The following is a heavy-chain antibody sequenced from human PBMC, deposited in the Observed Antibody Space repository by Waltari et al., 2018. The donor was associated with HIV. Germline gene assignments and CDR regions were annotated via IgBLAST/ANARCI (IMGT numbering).Heavy chain of an antibody. CDR3: AAEARSNSFDY. Sequence: QVQLQESGPGLVKPSQTLSLTCPVSGGSISSGSYYWRWIRQPAGKGLEWIGRIYTSGSTNYNPSLKSRVTISVDTSKNQFSLKLSSVTAADTAVYYCAAEARSNSFDYWGQGTLVTVSS. J-gene: IGHJ4*02. CDR1: GGSISSGSYY. D-gene: IGHD4-4*01. V-gene: IGHV4-61*02. CDR2: IYTSGST.